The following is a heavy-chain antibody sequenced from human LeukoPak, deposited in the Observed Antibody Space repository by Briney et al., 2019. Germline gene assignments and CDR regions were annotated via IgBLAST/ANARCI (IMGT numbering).Heavy chain of an antibody. CDR2: IIPILDIA. CDR1: GDTFKTYT. V-gene: IGHV1-69*02. J-gene: IGHJ3*02. Sequence: ASVKVSCKLSGDTFKTYTVSWVRQAPGQGLEWMGRIIPILDIANYARKFQGRVTITADKSTNTAYMELTSLTSDDTAVYYCARPRKGGNDAFDIWGQGTKVTVST. D-gene: IGHD3-16*01. CDR3: ARPRKGGNDAFDI.